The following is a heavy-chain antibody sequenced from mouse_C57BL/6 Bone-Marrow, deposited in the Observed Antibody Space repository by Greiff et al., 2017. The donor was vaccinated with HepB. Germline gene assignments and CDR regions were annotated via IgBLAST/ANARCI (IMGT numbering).Heavy chain of an antibody. CDR3: ARHLYCAWFAY. D-gene: IGHD2-1*01. CDR1: GFTFSSYG. Sequence: VQLVESGGDLVKPGGSLKLSCAASGFTFSSYGMSWVRQTPDKRLEWVATISSGGSYTYYPDSVKGRFTISRDNAKNTLYLQMSSLKSEDTAMYYCARHLYCAWFAYWGQGTLVTVSA. V-gene: IGHV5-6*01. CDR2: ISSGGSYT. J-gene: IGHJ3*01.